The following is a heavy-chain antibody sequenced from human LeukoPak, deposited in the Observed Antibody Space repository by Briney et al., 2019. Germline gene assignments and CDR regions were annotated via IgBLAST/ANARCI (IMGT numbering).Heavy chain of an antibody. D-gene: IGHD3-3*01. CDR3: ARARAEDITIFGVVTFGYFDY. CDR1: GGSFTSSSYY. J-gene: IGHJ4*02. V-gene: IGHV4-39*07. Sequence: SETLSLTCTVSGGSFTSSSYYWGWIRQTPGKGLEWIGSIHYRGNTYYNPSLKSRVTISVDTSSSQFSLNLNSVTAADTAVYYCARARAEDITIFGVVTFGYFDYWGQGTLVTVSS. CDR2: IHYRGNT.